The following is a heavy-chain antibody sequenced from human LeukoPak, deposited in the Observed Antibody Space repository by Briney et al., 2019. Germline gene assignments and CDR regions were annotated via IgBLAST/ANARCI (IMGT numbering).Heavy chain of an antibody. Sequence: GGSLRLSCAASGFTFSNYWMSWVRQAPGKGLEWLANINQDGSEIYYVDSVKGRFTISRDNGKNSLYLQINSLRADDTAVHYCARDQGSMIWGRGTLVTVFS. D-gene: IGHD2-15*01. CDR2: INQDGSEI. CDR3: ARDQGSMI. CDR1: GFTFSNYW. J-gene: IGHJ2*01. V-gene: IGHV3-7*01.